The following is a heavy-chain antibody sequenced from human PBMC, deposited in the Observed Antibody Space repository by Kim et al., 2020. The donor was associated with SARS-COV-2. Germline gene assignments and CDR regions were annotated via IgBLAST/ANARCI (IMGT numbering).Heavy chain of an antibody. CDR3: ARDYRGGYSGYDSTGGFAY. Sequence: ASVKVSCKASGYTFTTYYIHWVRQAPGQGLEWMGIINPSDGSTTYAQKFQGKVTMTRDTSTSTVYMELSSLRSEDTAVYYCARDYRGGYSGYDSTGGFAYWGQGTLVTVSS. D-gene: IGHD5-12*01. V-gene: IGHV1-46*01. CDR1: GYTFTTYY. J-gene: IGHJ4*02. CDR2: INPSDGST.